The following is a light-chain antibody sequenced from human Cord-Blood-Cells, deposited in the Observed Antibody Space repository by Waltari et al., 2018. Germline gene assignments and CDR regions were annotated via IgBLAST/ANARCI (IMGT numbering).Light chain of an antibody. V-gene: IGLV2-11*01. CDR1: SSDAGGYNY. J-gene: IGLJ3*02. CDR2: DVS. Sequence: QSALTQPRSVSGSPGQSVTISCTGTSSDAGGYNYVSWYQQHPGKAPKRMSYDVSKRPSGVPDRFSGSKSGNTASLTISGLQAEDEADYYFCSYAGSWVFGGGTKLTVL. CDR3: CSYAGSWV.